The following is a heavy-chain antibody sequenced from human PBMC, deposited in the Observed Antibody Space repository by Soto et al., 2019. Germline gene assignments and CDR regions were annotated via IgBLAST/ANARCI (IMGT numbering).Heavy chain of an antibody. D-gene: IGHD2-2*01. CDR1: GLTFSNYT. Sequence: EMQLLESGGGLVQPGGSVRLSCAASGLTFSNYTMTWVRQAPGKGLEWVAGISGSGGSTFNAGTVKSRFSISRDNSKNTLYFQMTSLRGEDTATYYCALRFCSRTTCPTLNGYGYFDVWGKGTTVTVSS. J-gene: IGHJ6*03. CDR2: ISGSGGST. CDR3: ALRFCSRTTCPTLNGYGYFDV. V-gene: IGHV3-23*01.